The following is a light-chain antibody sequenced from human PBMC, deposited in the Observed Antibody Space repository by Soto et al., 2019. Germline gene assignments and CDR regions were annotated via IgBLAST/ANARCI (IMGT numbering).Light chain of an antibody. CDR2: DVS. CDR1: SSDVGGYNY. CDR3: SSYTSSSKGV. V-gene: IGLV2-14*01. Sequence: QSVLTQPASVSGSPGQSITISCTGTSSDVGGYNYVSWYQQHPGKAPKLMIYDVSNRPSGVSNRFSGSKSCNTASLAISGPQAEDEDEYYCSSYTSSSKGVFGTGTKVTVL. J-gene: IGLJ1*01.